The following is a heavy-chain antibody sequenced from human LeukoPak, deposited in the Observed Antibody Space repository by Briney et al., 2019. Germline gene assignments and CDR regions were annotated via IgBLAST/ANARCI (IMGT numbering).Heavy chain of an antibody. CDR2: IYSGGRT. D-gene: IGHD6-19*01. J-gene: IGHJ6*03. CDR1: GFTVSSNY. CDR3: ARDREGIAVAGTYYYYYYYMDV. V-gene: IGHV3-53*01. Sequence: GGSLRLSCAASGFTVSSNYMSWVRQAPGKGLEWVSVIYSGGRTYYADSVKGRFTISRDNSKNKLYLQMNSLRAEDTAVYYCARDREGIAVAGTYYYYYYYMDVWGKGTTVTVSS.